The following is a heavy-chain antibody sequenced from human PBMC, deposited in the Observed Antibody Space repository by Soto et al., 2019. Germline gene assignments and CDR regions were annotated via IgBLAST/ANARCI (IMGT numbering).Heavy chain of an antibody. CDR2: ISGSGGST. J-gene: IGHJ4*02. V-gene: IGHV3-23*01. CDR3: AKDPTRWLDAGHIDY. CDR1: GFTSSSYA. Sequence: GESLRLSCAGSGFTSSSYAMSWVRQAPGKGLEWVSAISGSGGSTYYADSVKGRFTISRDNYKNTLYLQMNSLRAEDTAVYYCAKDPTRWLDAGHIDYWGQGTLDTVSS. D-gene: IGHD3-9*01.